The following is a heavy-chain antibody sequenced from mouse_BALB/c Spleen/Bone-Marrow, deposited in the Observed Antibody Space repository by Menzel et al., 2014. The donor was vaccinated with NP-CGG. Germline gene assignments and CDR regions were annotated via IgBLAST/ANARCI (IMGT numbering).Heavy chain of an antibody. V-gene: IGHV5-6-2*01. J-gene: IGHJ2*01. CDR2: INRDGGIT. Sequence: DVQLVESGGGLVKLGGSLKLSCAASGFTFSSYYMSWVRQTPEKRLELVAAINRDGGITFYPGTVKGRFTISRDNANNTLYLQVSSLKSEDTALYYCARRELRWSYFDYWGQGTPLTVSS. D-gene: IGHD1-1*02. CDR3: ARRELRWSYFDY. CDR1: GFTFSSYY.